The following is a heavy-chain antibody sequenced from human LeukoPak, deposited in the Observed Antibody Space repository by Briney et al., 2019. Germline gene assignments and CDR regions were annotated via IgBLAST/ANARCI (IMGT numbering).Heavy chain of an antibody. CDR3: ARGQVNYDFWSGYYGHYYYYMVV. D-gene: IGHD3-3*01. Sequence: SETLSLTCAVYGGSFSGYYWSWIRQPPRKGLEWIGEINHSGSTNYNQSLKSRSTISVATSKTPFSLKLSSVTAADTAVYYCARGQVNYDFWSGYYGHYYYYMVVWGKGATVTVSS. CDR1: GGSFSGYY. CDR2: INHSGST. J-gene: IGHJ6*03. V-gene: IGHV4-34*01.